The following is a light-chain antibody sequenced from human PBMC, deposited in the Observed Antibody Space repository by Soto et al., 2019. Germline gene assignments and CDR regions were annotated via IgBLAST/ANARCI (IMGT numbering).Light chain of an antibody. CDR2: GVS. V-gene: IGKV3-20*01. CDR1: QSVTNNY. CDR3: QQYSTLPHT. J-gene: IGKJ2*01. Sequence: ESVLTQSPGTLSLSPGERATLSCRATQSVTNNYFAWYQQKPGQSPRLLISGVSSRATDIPDRFSGSGSGTDFTLTISRLEPEDFAVYYCQQYSTLPHTFGQGTKLEVK.